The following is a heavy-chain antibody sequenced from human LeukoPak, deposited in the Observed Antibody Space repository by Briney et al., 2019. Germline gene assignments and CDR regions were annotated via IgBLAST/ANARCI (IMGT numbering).Heavy chain of an antibody. CDR1: GFTFSSYW. CDR2: IKQDGSEK. CDR3: ARQQLNAFDI. Sequence: PGGSLRLSCVASGFTFSSYWMSWVRQAPGKGLEWAANIKQDGSEKYYVDSVKGRFTISRDNAKNSLDLQMNSLRAEDTAVYYCARQQLNAFDIWGQGTMVTVSS. V-gene: IGHV3-7*01. D-gene: IGHD6-13*01. J-gene: IGHJ3*02.